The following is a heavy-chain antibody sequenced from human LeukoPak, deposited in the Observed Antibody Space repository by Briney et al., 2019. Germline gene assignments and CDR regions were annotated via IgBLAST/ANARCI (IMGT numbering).Heavy chain of an antibody. CDR3: ARGGVVWPRLKSWFDP. D-gene: IGHD5-12*01. Sequence: ASVKVSCKASGYTFTGYYMHWVRQAPGQGLEWMGWIDPNSGDTNYAQKFQGRVTMTRDTSISTGYMELSRLRSDDTAVYYCARGGVVWPRLKSWFDPWGQGTQVTVSS. CDR2: IDPNSGDT. CDR1: GYTFTGYY. J-gene: IGHJ5*02. V-gene: IGHV1-2*02.